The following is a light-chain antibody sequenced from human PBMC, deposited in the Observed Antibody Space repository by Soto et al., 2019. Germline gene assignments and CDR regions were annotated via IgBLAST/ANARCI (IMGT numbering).Light chain of an antibody. CDR2: DAS. Sequence: DIQMTQSPSTLSASVGDRVTITCRASQSISSWLAWYQQKPGKAPKVLIYDASNLEYGVPSRFSGSGFGTEFILTISSLQPDDFATYYCQHYGGMWTFGQGTKVDIK. J-gene: IGKJ1*01. CDR3: QHYGGMWT. CDR1: QSISSW. V-gene: IGKV1-5*01.